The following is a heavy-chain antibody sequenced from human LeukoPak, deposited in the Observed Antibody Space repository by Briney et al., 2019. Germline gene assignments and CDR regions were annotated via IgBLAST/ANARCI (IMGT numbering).Heavy chain of an antibody. J-gene: IGHJ4*02. Sequence: PGGSLRLSCAASGFTFSNAWMNWVRQAPGKGLEWVSSISSSSSYIYYADSVKGRFTISRDNAKNSLYLQMNSLRAEDTAVYYCASGHHDYSNYEYYFDYWGQGTLVTVSS. CDR2: ISSSSSYI. V-gene: IGHV3-21*01. CDR3: ASGHHDYSNYEYYFDY. CDR1: GFTFSNAW. D-gene: IGHD4-11*01.